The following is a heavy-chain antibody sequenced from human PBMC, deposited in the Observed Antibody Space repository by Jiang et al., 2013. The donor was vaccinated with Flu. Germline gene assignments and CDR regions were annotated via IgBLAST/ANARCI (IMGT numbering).Heavy chain of an antibody. V-gene: IGHV1-69*01. Sequence: IFGTANYAQKFQGRVTITADESTSTAYMELSSLRSEDTAVYHCARGVVRGPLYYYYGMDVWGQGTTVTVSS. CDR2: IFGTA. J-gene: IGHJ6*02. CDR3: ARGVVRGPLYYYYGMDV. D-gene: IGHD3-10*01.